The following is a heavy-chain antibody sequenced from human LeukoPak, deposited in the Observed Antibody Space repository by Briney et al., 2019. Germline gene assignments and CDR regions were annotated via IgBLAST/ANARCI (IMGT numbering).Heavy chain of an antibody. D-gene: IGHD1-26*01. CDR3: ARDPYNGGYGASYYYYMDV. Sequence: GGSLRLSCAASGFTVSSNYMSWVRQAPGKGREWVSIIYSGGSTFYADSLKGRFTISRDNAKNSLYLQMNSLRAEDTAIYYCARDPYNGGYGASYYYYMDVWGKGTTVTISS. J-gene: IGHJ6*03. CDR1: GFTVSSNY. CDR2: IYSGGST. V-gene: IGHV3-53*01.